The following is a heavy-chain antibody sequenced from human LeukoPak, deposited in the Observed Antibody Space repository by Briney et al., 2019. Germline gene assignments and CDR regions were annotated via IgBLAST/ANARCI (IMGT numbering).Heavy chain of an antibody. CDR1: GFTFSNAW. V-gene: IGHV3-15*01. CDR3: TTDPTY. J-gene: IGHJ4*02. Sequence: PGGSLRLSCAASGFTFSNAWMGWVRQAPGKGLEWVGRFKSKTDGGTTDYAAPVKGRFTVSRDDSKNTFYLQMNSLKTEDTAVYYCTTDPTYWGRGTLVTASS. CDR2: FKSKTDGGTT.